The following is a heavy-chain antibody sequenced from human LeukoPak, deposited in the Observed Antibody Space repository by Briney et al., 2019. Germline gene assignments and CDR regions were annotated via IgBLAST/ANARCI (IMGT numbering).Heavy chain of an antibody. D-gene: IGHD2-2*01. CDR2: ISSSGDTI. CDR3: AKDRATLVVPASSPTNWFDP. Sequence: GGSLRLSCAASGFTFTNAWMTWVRQAPGKGLEWLSCISSSGDTIHYADSVKGRFTISRDNSKNTLYLQMNSLRADDTAVYYCAKDRATLVVPASSPTNWFDPWGQGTLVTVSS. J-gene: IGHJ5*02. V-gene: IGHV3-48*01. CDR1: GFTFTNAW.